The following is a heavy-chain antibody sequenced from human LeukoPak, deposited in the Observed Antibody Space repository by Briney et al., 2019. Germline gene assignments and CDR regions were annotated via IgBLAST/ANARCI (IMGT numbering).Heavy chain of an antibody. V-gene: IGHV4-39*01. CDR2: IYYSGST. CDR3: ARETYYYDSSGHRKLDY. J-gene: IGHJ4*02. CDR1: GGSISSSSYC. Sequence: SETLSLTCTVSGGSISSSSYCWGWVRQPPGKGLEWLGSIYYSGSTYYNPSLKSRVTISVDTSKNQFSLKLSSVTAADTAVYYCARETYYYDSSGHRKLDYWGQGTLVTVSS. D-gene: IGHD3-22*01.